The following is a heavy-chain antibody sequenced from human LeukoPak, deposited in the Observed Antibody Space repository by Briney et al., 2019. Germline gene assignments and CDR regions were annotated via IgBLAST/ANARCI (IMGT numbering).Heavy chain of an antibody. CDR2: ISSSSSTI. CDR1: GFTFSSYS. J-gene: IGHJ4*02. CDR3: ARDRLGYCTNGVCGYFDY. Sequence: PGGSLRLSCAASGFTFSSYSMNWVRQAPGKGLEWVSYISSSSSTIYYADSVKGRFTISRDNAKNSLYLQMNSLRDEDTAVYYCARDRLGYCTNGVCGYFDYWGQGTLVTVSP. D-gene: IGHD2-8*01. V-gene: IGHV3-48*02.